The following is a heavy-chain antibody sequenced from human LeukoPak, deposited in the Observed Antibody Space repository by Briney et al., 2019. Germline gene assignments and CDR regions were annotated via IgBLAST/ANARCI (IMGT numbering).Heavy chain of an antibody. V-gene: IGHV3-23*01. D-gene: IGHD3-22*01. CDR3: AKVRGYPHFDADFDY. J-gene: IGHJ4*02. Sequence: QPGGSLRLSCSASGFTFTNYAMGWVRQAPGKGLEWVSAISDSGSNTYYADSVKGRFTISRDNSKNTVYLQMNSLRVEDTAVYYCAKVRGYPHFDADFDYWGQGALVTVSS. CDR1: GFTFTNYA. CDR2: ISDSGSNT.